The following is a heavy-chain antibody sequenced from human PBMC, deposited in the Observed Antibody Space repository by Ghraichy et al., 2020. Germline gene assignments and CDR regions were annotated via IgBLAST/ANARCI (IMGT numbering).Heavy chain of an antibody. V-gene: IGHV5-51*01. CDR3: ARLGTIFSSDDLRLDY. J-gene: IGHJ4*02. CDR2: IYPGDSDT. D-gene: IGHD3-22*01. Sequence: GESLNISCKGSGYSFTSYWIGWVRQMPGKGLEWMGIIYPGDSDTRYSPSFQGQVTISADKSISTAYLQWSSLKASDTAMYYCARLGTIFSSDDLRLDYWGQGTLVTVSS. CDR1: GYSFTSYW.